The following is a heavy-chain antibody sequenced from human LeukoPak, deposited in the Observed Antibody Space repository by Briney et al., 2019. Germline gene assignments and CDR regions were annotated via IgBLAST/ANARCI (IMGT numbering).Heavy chain of an antibody. V-gene: IGHV4-34*01. CDR1: GGSFSGYY. CDR3: ARDSSGWYGGPFDY. J-gene: IGHJ4*02. CDR2: INHSGST. Sequence: PSETLSLTCAVYGGSFSGYYWSWIRQPPGKGLEWIGEINHSGSTNYNPSLKSRVTISVDTSKNQFSLKLSSVTAADTAVYYCARDSSGWYGGPFDYWGQGTLVTVSS. D-gene: IGHD6-19*01.